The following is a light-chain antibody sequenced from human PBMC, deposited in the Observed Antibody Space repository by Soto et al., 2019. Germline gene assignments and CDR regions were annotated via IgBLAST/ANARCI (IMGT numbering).Light chain of an antibody. Sequence: VMTQSPATLSVSPGERVTLSCRASQSVRSNLAWYQQKPGQSPRLLIYGASTRATGIPARVSGSGSGTDFTLTISSLEPEDFAVYYCQQRSNWPFTFGQGTRLEIK. CDR2: GAS. CDR3: QQRSNWPFT. J-gene: IGKJ5*01. V-gene: IGKV3-15*01. CDR1: QSVRSN.